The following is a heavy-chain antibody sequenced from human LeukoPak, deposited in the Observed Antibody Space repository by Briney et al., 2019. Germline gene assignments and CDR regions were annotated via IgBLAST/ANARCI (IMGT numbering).Heavy chain of an antibody. CDR2: IYYSGST. Sequence: SETLSLTCTVSGGSISSYYWSWIRQPPGKGLEWIGYIYYSGSTNYNPSLKCRVTISVDTSKNQFSLKLSSVTAADTAVYYCAREGSGNTGGFDYWGQGTLVTVSS. D-gene: IGHD1-26*01. V-gene: IGHV4-59*01. CDR1: GGSISSYY. J-gene: IGHJ4*02. CDR3: AREGSGNTGGFDY.